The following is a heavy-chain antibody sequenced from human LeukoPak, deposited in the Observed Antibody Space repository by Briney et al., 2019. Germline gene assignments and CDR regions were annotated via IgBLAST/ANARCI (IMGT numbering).Heavy chain of an antibody. D-gene: IGHD6-19*01. CDR1: GYTFTTYD. J-gene: IGHJ4*02. V-gene: IGHV1-8*03. Sequence: ASVRVSCKTSGYTFTTYDINWVRQATGQGLEWMGWMNPNSGYTGYAQKFQGRVTITRDTSISTAYMELSSLRSEDTAVYYCARVAGSIDYWGQGTLVTVSS. CDR3: ARVAGSIDY. CDR2: MNPNSGYT.